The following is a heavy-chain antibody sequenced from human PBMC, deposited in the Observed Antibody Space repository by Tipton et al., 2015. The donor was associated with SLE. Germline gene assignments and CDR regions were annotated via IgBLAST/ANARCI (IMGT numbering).Heavy chain of an antibody. J-gene: IGHJ4*02. D-gene: IGHD1-26*01. CDR2: IYHSGST. CDR3: ARAAGSYAYFDY. CDR1: GGSISSGNW. V-gene: IGHV4-4*02. Sequence: TLSLTCAVSGGSISSGNWWSWVRQPPGKGLEWIGQIYHSGSTNYNPSLKSRVTISGDKSKNQFSLKLSSVTAADTAVYYCARAAGSYAYFDYWGQGTLVTVSS.